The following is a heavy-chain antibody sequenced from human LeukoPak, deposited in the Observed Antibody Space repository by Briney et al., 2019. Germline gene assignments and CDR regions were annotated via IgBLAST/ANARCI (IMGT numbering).Heavy chain of an antibody. CDR1: GGSFSSSY. J-gene: IGHJ6*03. CDR2: IYYSGSNT. Sequence: SETLSLTCTVSGGSFSSSYWSWIRQPPGKGLEWIAYIYYSGSNTNYNPSLKSRVTISVDTSKNQFSLKLSSVTAADTAVYYCARGQNTYSSSWYSYYYMDVRGKGTTVTVSS. CDR3: ARGQNTYSSSWYSYYYMDV. V-gene: IGHV4-59*01. D-gene: IGHD6-13*01.